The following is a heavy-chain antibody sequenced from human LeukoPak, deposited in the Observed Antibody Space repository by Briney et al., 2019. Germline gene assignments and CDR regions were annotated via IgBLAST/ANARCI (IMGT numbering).Heavy chain of an antibody. D-gene: IGHD3-9*01. CDR1: GFTFGSYW. J-gene: IGHJ4*02. CDR2: VKLDRSEK. Sequence: GGSLRLSCAASGFTFGSYWMTWVRQAPGKGLEWVASVKLDRSEKYYVDSVKGRFTISRDNAKNSLYLQMNSLRVEDTAVYYCARAPGRYFEYWGQGALVTVSS. V-gene: IGHV3-7*04. CDR3: ARAPGRYFEY.